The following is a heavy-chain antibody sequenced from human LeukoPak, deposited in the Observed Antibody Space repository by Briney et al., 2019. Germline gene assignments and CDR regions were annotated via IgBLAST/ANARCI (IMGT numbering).Heavy chain of an antibody. J-gene: IGHJ4*02. CDR2: ISSSSGTI. D-gene: IGHD1-1*01. Sequence: GGSLRLSCAASGFTFSDYAMDWLRQAPGEGLEWVSYISSSSGTIHYADSVKGRFTISRDNAKNSLYLQMNYLRAEDTAVYYCARGSSYRLYYFDYWGQGALVTVSS. CDR1: GFTFSDYA. V-gene: IGHV3-48*04. CDR3: ARGSSYRLYYFDY.